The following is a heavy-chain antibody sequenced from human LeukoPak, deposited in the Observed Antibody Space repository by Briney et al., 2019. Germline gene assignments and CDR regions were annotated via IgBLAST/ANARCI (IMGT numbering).Heavy chain of an antibody. Sequence: PGGSLRLSCSASGFTFSSYAMHWVRQAPGKGLELVSGISSNGGSTYYTDPVKGRLTIPRDNSKNTVYLQMSSLRPEDTAVYFCVKRLNNYFDYWGQGTLVAVSS. CDR2: ISSNGGST. CDR1: GFTFSSYA. D-gene: IGHD4/OR15-4a*01. CDR3: VKRLNNYFDY. J-gene: IGHJ4*02. V-gene: IGHV3-64D*06.